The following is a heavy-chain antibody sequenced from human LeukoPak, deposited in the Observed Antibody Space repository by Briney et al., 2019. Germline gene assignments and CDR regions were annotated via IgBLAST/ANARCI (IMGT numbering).Heavy chain of an antibody. V-gene: IGHV3-74*01. J-gene: IGHJ1*01. Sequence: GGSLRLSCAASGFTFSSYWMHWVRQAPGKGLVWVSRINTDGSSTSYADSVKGRFTISRDNSKNTLYLQMNSLRAEDTAVYYCAKDLERGPVNDFQHWGQGTLVTVSS. CDR2: INTDGSST. CDR3: AKDLERGPVNDFQH. CDR1: GFTFSSYW. D-gene: IGHD1-1*01.